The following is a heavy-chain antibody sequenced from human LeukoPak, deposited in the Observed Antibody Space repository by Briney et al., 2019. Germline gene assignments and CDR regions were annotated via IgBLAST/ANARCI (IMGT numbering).Heavy chain of an antibody. CDR2: ISGSGGST. V-gene: IGHV3-23*01. Sequence: PGGSLRLSCAASGFTFSSYAMSWVRQAPGKGLEWVSAISGSGGSTYYADSVKGRFTTSRDNSKNTLYLQMNSLRAEDTAVYYCAKTRDRARITIFGVVISPGYWGQGTLVTVSS. CDR3: AKTRDRARITIFGVVISPGY. D-gene: IGHD3-3*01. CDR1: GFTFSSYA. J-gene: IGHJ4*02.